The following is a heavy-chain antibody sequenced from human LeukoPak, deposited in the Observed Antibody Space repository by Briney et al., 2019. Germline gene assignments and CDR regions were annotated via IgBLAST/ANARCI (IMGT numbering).Heavy chain of an antibody. CDR2: ISWNSGSI. CDR1: GFTFDDYA. D-gene: IGHD2/OR15-2a*01. Sequence: GGSLRLSCAASGFTFDDYAMHWVRRAPGKGLEWVSGISWNSGSIGYADSVKGRFTISRDNAKNSLYLQMSSLRAEDTALYYCARRLSTTWAFDYWGQGTLVTVSS. CDR3: ARRLSTTWAFDY. V-gene: IGHV3-9*01. J-gene: IGHJ4*02.